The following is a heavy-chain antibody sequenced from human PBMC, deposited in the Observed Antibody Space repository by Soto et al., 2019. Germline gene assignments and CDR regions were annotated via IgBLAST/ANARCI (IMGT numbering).Heavy chain of an antibody. CDR1: GGSISSYY. V-gene: IGHV4-59*08. Sequence: SETLSLTCIVSGGSISSYYWSWIRQPPGKGLEWIGYIYYSGSTDYNPSLKSRLTMSVDTSKNQFSLNLSSVTAADTAVYYCASRVCGGKSDYYCGLDVWGQGTTVPVSS. CDR3: ASRVCGGKSDYYCGLDV. D-gene: IGHD2-15*01. J-gene: IGHJ6*02. CDR2: IYYSGST.